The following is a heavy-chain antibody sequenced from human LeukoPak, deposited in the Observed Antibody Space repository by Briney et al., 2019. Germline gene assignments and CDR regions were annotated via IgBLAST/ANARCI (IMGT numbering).Heavy chain of an antibody. J-gene: IGHJ4*02. CDR2: VYHSGST. D-gene: IGHD1-1*01. CDR3: ARANPNWNPPDY. Sequence: SETLPLTCSVSSDSMTSYFWSWIRQPPGKGLEWIGYVYHSGSTSYNPSLKSRVSISEDTSKNQFSLKLTSVTAADTAVYFCARANPNWNPPDYWGQGTLVTVSS. CDR1: SDSMTSYF. V-gene: IGHV4-59*08.